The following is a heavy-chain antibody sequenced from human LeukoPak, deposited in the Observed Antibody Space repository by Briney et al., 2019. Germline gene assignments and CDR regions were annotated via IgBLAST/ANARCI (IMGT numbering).Heavy chain of an antibody. D-gene: IGHD1-26*01. J-gene: IGHJ4*02. Sequence: SETLSLTCAVSGGSILTTNWWSWVRQPPGEGLEWIGEVHLSGASNYNPSLNSRVSMSIDKSQNQLSLHLTSVTAADTAMYYCTRESGAFSPFGFWGQGTLVTVSS. CDR1: GGSILTTNW. CDR2: VHLSGAS. CDR3: TRESGAFSPFGF. V-gene: IGHV4-4*02.